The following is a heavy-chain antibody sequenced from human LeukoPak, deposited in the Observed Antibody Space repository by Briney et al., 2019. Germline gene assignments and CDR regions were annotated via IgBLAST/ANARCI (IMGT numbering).Heavy chain of an antibody. CDR1: GYTFTSYG. CDR3: AREGVLYSSSSGFDY. CDR2: ISAYNGNT. V-gene: IGHV1-18*01. Sequence: ASVKVSCKASGYTFTSYGISWVRQAPGQGLEWMGWISAYNGNTNYAQKLQGRVTMTRNTSISTAYMELSSLRSEDTAVYYCAREGVLYSSSSGFDYWGQGTLVTVSS. J-gene: IGHJ4*02. D-gene: IGHD6-6*01.